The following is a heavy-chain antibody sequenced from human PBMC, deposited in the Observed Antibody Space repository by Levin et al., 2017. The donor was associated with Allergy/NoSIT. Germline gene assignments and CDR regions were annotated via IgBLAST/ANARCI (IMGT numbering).Heavy chain of an antibody. J-gene: IGHJ6*02. CDR3: AKDHSRWYGDGMDV. CDR1: GFTFDDYA. Sequence: GGSLRLSCAASGFTFDDYAMHWVRQAPGKGLEWVSGISWNSGSIGYADSVKGRFTISRDNAKNSLYLQMNSLRAEDTALYYCAKDHSRWYGDGMDVWGQGTTVTVSS. V-gene: IGHV3-9*01. D-gene: IGHD6-13*01. CDR2: ISWNSGSI.